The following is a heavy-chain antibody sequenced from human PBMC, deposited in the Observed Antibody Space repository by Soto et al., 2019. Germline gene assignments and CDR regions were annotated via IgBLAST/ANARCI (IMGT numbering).Heavy chain of an antibody. CDR1: GFTFSSYG. J-gene: IGHJ6*02. CDR3: AKGLIRGYSSTGTYYFSMDV. CDR2: ISSDGSNK. D-gene: IGHD5-18*01. V-gene: IGHV3-30*18. Sequence: QVQLVESGGGVVQPGRSLRLSCAASGFTFSSYGMHWVRQAPGKGLEWVALISSDGSNKYYADSVKGRFSISRDNSKNTLYLQMNSLRPEDTAVFYCAKGLIRGYSSTGTYYFSMDVWGQGTSGTVSS.